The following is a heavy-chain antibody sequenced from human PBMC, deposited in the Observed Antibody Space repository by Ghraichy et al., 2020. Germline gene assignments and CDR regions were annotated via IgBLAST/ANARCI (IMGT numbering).Heavy chain of an antibody. D-gene: IGHD3-10*01. CDR2: ISAKNGHT. CDR1: DDSFSRYG. J-gene: IGHJ4*02. V-gene: IGHV1-18*01. Sequence: ASVKVSCKSSDDSFSRYGFAWVRQAPGQGLERMGWISAKNGHTKYAQKFQGRVTMTTDTSTRTVYMERKSLRSDDTAVYFCARGGPLEAYGSSFDDWGQGTLVSVSS. CDR3: ARGGPLEAYGSSFDD.